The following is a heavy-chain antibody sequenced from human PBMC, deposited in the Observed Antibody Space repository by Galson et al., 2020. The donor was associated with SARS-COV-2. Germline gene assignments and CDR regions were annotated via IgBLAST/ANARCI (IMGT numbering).Heavy chain of an antibody. Sequence: GGSLRLSCAASGFTFSSYGMHWVRQAPGKGLEWVAVIWYDGSNKYYADSVKGRFTISRDNSKNTLYLQMNSLRAEDTAVYYCAKDLNWFGRGGWFDPWGQGTLVTVSS. CDR3: AKDLNWFGRGGWFDP. CDR2: IWYDGSNK. J-gene: IGHJ5*02. V-gene: IGHV3-33*06. D-gene: IGHD3-10*01. CDR1: GFTFSSYG.